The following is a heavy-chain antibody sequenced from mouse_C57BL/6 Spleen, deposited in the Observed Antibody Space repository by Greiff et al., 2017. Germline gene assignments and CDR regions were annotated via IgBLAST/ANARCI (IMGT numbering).Heavy chain of an antibody. CDR3: AIYYGYAWFAY. V-gene: IGHV5-17*01. CDR2: ISSGSSTI. J-gene: IGHJ3*01. D-gene: IGHD2-2*01. CDR1: GFTFSDYG. Sequence: EVQVVESGGGLVKPGGSLKLSCAASGFTFSDYGMHWVRQAPEKGLEWVAYISSGSSTIYYAATVKGRFTISSDNAKITRYLQMTSLRSEDTAMYYCAIYYGYAWFAYWGQGTLVTVSA.